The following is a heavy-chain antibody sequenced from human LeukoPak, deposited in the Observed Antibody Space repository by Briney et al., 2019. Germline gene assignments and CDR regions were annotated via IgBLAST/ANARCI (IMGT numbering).Heavy chain of an antibody. CDR2: IIPIFGTA. D-gene: IGHD6-25*01. CDR1: GGTFSSYA. Sequence: GASVKVSCKASGGTFSSYAISWVRQAPGQGLEWMGGIIPIFGTANYAQKFQGRVTITTDESTSTAYMELSSLRSEDTAVYYCASDRAATDAFDIWGQGTMVTVSS. J-gene: IGHJ3*02. CDR3: ASDRAATDAFDI. V-gene: IGHV1-69*05.